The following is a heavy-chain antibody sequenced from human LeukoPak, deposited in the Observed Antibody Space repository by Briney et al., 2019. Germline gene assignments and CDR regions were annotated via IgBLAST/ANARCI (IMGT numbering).Heavy chain of an antibody. CDR1: GFSFENYN. V-gene: IGHV3-21*04. J-gene: IGHJ3*02. D-gene: IGHD5-18*01. CDR3: AKDEPPPAIQLWLLDAFDI. CDR2: INVITGYI. Sequence: GGSLRLSCAASGFSFENYNMNWVRQAPGKGLEWVAYINVITGYIYYADSLKGRFTISRDNAKKSLFLEMNSLRAEDTAVYYCAKDEPPPAIQLWLLDAFDIWGQGTMVTVSS.